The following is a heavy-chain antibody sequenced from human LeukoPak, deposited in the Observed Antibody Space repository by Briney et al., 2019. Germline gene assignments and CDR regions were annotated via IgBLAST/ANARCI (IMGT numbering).Heavy chain of an antibody. Sequence: VASVKVSCKASGGTFSSYAISWVRQAPGQGLEWMGGIIPIFGTANYAQKFQGRLTITTDESTSTAYMELSSLRSEDTAVYYCAGEYSSSWYGSWYYYMDVWGKGTTVTVSS. D-gene: IGHD6-13*01. V-gene: IGHV1-69*05. CDR1: GGTFSSYA. J-gene: IGHJ6*03. CDR2: IIPIFGTA. CDR3: AGEYSSSWYGSWYYYMDV.